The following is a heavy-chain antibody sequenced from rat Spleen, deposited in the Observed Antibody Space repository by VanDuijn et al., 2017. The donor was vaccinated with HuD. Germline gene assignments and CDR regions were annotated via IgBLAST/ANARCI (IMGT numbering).Heavy chain of an antibody. D-gene: IGHD1-12*01. V-gene: IGHV3-1*01. CDR2: ISYSGST. Sequence: EVQLQESGPGLVKPSQSLSLTCSVTGSSISSTYRWNWIRKFPGKKLEWMGYISYSGSTGFNPSLKSRISITRDTSKNQFFLQLKSVTTEDTATYHFARDRDSYGHVGIFDYWGQGFMVTVSS. CDR1: GSSISSTY. J-gene: IGHJ2*01. CDR3: ARDRDSYGHVGIFDY.